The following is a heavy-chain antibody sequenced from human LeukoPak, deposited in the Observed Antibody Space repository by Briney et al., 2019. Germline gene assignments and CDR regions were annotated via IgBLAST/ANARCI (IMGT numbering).Heavy chain of an antibody. D-gene: IGHD1-26*01. V-gene: IGHV3-30*18. CDR1: GFTFSSYG. CDR2: ISYDGSNK. J-gene: IGHJ4*02. CDR3: AKVEGYSGSYYFDY. Sequence: PGGSLRLSCAASGFTFSSYGMHWVRQAPGKGLEWVAVISYDGSNKYYADSVKGRFTISRDNSKNALYLQMNSLRAEDTAVYYCAKVEGYSGSYYFDYWGQGTLVTVSS.